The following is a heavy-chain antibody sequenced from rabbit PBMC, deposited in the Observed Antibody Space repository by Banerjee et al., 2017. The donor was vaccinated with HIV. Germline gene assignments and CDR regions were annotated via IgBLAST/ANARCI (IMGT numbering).Heavy chain of an antibody. V-gene: IGHV1S40*01. CDR1: GFSFSSGYD. D-gene: IGHD6-1*01. CDR3: GRDRDGDAGYGSLAL. J-gene: IGHJ4*01. Sequence: QSLEESGGDLVKPGASLTLTCTASGFSFSSGYDMCWVRQAPGKGLEWIACIYAGSSGSTYYASWAKGRFTISKTSSTTVTLQMTSLTAADTATFFCGRDRDGDAGYGSLALWGPGTLVTV. CDR2: IYAGSSGST.